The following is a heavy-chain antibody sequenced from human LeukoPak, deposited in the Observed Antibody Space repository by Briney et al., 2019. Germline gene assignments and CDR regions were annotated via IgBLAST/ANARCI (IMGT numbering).Heavy chain of an antibody. V-gene: IGHV3-23*01. CDR2: ISGSGGGT. D-gene: IGHD1-26*01. CDR3: AKDLGRYRNNYFDY. J-gene: IGHJ4*02. Sequence: GGSLRLSCAASGFTVSSNHMSWVRQAPEKGLEWVATISGSGGGTYYADSVKGRFTISRDDSKNTLYLQMNSLRAEDTAVYYCAKDLGRYRNNYFDYWGQGTLVTVSS. CDR1: GFTVSSNH.